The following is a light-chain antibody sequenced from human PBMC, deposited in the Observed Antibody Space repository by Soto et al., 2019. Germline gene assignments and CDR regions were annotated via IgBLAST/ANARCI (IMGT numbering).Light chain of an antibody. CDR2: GAS. Sequence: EIVMTQSPATLSVSPGERATLSCRASQSVRGNLAWYQQKPGQSPRLLIYGASSRATGIPARFSGSGSGTDFTLTISRLEPEDLAVYYCQQYDYLVTFGQGTKVDIK. CDR3: QQYDYLVT. CDR1: QSVRGN. J-gene: IGKJ1*01. V-gene: IGKV3-15*01.